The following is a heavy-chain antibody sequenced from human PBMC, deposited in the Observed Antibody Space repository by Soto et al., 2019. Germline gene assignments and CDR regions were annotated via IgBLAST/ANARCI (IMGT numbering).Heavy chain of an antibody. V-gene: IGHV3-21*06. CDR2: ISSTTNYI. D-gene: IGHD3-3*01. CDR3: AGESGDLPSNLGY. CDR1: GFTFTRYS. Sequence: EVQLVESGGGLVKPGGSLRLSCAASGFTFTRYSMNWVRQAPGKGLEWVSSISSTTNYIYYGDSMKGRFTISRDNAKNSPLLEMKSLRAGGPGVYYCAGESGDLPSNLGYWGQGTLVTVSS. J-gene: IGHJ4*02.